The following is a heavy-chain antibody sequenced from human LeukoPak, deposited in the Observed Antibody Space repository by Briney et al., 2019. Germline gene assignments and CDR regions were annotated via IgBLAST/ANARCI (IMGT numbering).Heavy chain of an antibody. V-gene: IGHV1-46*01. CDR2: INPSGGST. Sequence: ASVKVSCKASGYTFTSYYMHWVRQAPGQGLEWMGIINPSGGSTSYAQKFQGRVTMTRDTSTSTVYMELSSLRSEDTAVYYCARDSVRFLEWFSFDYWGQGTLVTVSS. D-gene: IGHD3-3*01. CDR1: GYTFTSYY. CDR3: ARDSVRFLEWFSFDY. J-gene: IGHJ4*02.